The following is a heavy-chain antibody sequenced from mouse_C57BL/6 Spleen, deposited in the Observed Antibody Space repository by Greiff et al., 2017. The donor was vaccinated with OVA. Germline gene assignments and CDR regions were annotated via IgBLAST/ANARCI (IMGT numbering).Heavy chain of an antibody. Sequence: EVQLQQSGPELVKPGASVKIPCKASGYTFTDYNMDWVKQSHGKSLEWIGDINLNNGGTIYNQKFKGKATLTVDKSSSTAYMELRSLTSEDTAVYYCAILPSGFAYWGQGTLVTVSA. J-gene: IGHJ3*01. CDR1: GYTFTDYN. V-gene: IGHV1-18*01. CDR3: AILPSGFAY. CDR2: INLNNGGT. D-gene: IGHD2-10*01.